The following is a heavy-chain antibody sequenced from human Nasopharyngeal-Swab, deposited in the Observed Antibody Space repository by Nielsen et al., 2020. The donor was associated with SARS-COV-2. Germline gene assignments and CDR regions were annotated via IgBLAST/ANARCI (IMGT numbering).Heavy chain of an antibody. CDR3: ARVDYYGSGRLYFDY. D-gene: IGHD3-10*01. V-gene: IGHV3-11*06. CDR1: GFTFSDYY. Sequence: GGSLRLSCAASGFTFSDYYMSWVRQAPGKGLEWLSSLPRRSSYTNYADSVKGRFTISRDNAKNSLYLQMNSLRAEDTAVYYCARVDYYGSGRLYFDYWGQGTLVTVSS. CDR2: LPRRSSYT. J-gene: IGHJ4*02.